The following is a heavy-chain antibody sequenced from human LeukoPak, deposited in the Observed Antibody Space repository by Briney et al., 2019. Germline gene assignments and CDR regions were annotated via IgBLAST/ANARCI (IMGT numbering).Heavy chain of an antibody. V-gene: IGHV3-48*01. Sequence: PGGSLRLSCAASGFTFSSYSMNWVRQAPGEGLEWVSYISSLSGTIYYADSVKGRFTISRDNAKNSLYLQMDSLRAEDTAVYYCAGSQYYYDATGNRGADPWGQGTLVTVSS. CDR3: AGSQYYYDATGNRGADP. D-gene: IGHD3-22*01. CDR1: GFTFSSYS. J-gene: IGHJ5*02. CDR2: ISSLSGTI.